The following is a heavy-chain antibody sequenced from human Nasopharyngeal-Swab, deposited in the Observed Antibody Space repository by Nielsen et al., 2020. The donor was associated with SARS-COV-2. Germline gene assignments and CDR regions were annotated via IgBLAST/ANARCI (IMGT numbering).Heavy chain of an antibody. CDR2: FKHSGTT. CDR3: AKGIVVVPAAMAYYYYYGMDV. Sequence: SEPLSLTFAAHGSPFSGYSWSWIGQPPGKGLDWFGQFKHSGTTNYNPSLKSRSTISVNTPKNQFTLKLSFVTAADTAVYYCAKGIVVVPAAMAYYYYYGMDVWGQGTTVTVSS. D-gene: IGHD2-2*01. V-gene: IGHV4-34*01. J-gene: IGHJ6*02. CDR1: GSPFSGYS.